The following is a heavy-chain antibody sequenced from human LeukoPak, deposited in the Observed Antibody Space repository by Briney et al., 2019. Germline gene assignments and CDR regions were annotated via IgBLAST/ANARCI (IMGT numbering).Heavy chain of an antibody. Sequence: GGSLRLSCAASGFTFSSYWMGWVRQAPGKGLEWVANIKHDGSEKYYVDSVKGRFTISRDNAKNSLYLQMNSLRAEDTAVYYCARTTSIAAAGWRFYYYYGMDVWGQGTTVTVSS. D-gene: IGHD6-13*01. J-gene: IGHJ6*02. CDR3: ARTTSIAAAGWRFYYYYGMDV. CDR1: GFTFSSYW. V-gene: IGHV3-7*01. CDR2: IKHDGSEK.